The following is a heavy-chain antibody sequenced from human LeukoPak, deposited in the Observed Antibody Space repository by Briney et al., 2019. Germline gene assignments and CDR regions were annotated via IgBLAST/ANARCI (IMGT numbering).Heavy chain of an antibody. D-gene: IGHD2-2*01. V-gene: IGHV5-51*01. CDR1: GYSFASYW. Sequence: GESLKISCKGSGYSFASYWIAWVRQMPGKGLEWMGVIYPGNSDITYSPSFQGQVTISADKSVSTAYLHWSSLKASDTAIYYCVRHLSDITSCPNYWGPGTLITVAS. CDR3: VRHLSDITSCPNY. CDR2: IYPGNSDI. J-gene: IGHJ4*02.